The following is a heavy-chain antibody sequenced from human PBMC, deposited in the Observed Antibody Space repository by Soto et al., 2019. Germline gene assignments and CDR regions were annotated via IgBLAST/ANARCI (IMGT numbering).Heavy chain of an antibody. Sequence: PSETLSLTYAVSGGSISSGGYSWSWIRQPPGKGLEWIGYIYHSGSTYYNPSLKSRVTISVDRSKNQFSLKLSSVTAADTAVYYCARGGLYGDYVSDYWGQGTLVTVSS. V-gene: IGHV4-30-2*01. CDR3: ARGGLYGDYVSDY. CDR2: IYHSGST. D-gene: IGHD4-17*01. CDR1: GGSISSGGYS. J-gene: IGHJ4*02.